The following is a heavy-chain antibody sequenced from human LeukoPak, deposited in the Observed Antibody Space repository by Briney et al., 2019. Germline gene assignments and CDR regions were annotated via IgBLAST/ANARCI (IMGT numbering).Heavy chain of an antibody. CDR3: ARDAYISSWPHYYYYGMDV. D-gene: IGHD6-13*01. J-gene: IGHJ6*02. Sequence: PGGSLRLSCAASGFTVSSNYMSWVRQAPGKGLEWVPVIYSGGSTYYADSVKGRFTISRDNSKNTLYLQMNSLRAEDTAVYYCARDAYISSWPHYYYYGMDVWGQGTTVTVSS. CDR1: GFTVSSNY. V-gene: IGHV3-66*01. CDR2: IYSGGST.